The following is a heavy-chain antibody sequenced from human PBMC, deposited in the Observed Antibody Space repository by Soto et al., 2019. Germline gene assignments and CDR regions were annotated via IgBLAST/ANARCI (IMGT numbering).Heavy chain of an antibody. CDR3: AKDLSITMVRGVYYYYGMDV. CDR2: ISGSGGST. V-gene: IGHV3-23*01. Sequence: GGSLRLSCAASGFTFSSYAMSWVRQAPGKGLEWVSAISGSGGSTCYADSVKGRFTISRDNSKNTLYLQMNSLRAEDTAVYYCAKDLSITMVRGVYYYYGMDVWGQGTTVTVSS. J-gene: IGHJ6*02. CDR1: GFTFSSYA. D-gene: IGHD3-10*01.